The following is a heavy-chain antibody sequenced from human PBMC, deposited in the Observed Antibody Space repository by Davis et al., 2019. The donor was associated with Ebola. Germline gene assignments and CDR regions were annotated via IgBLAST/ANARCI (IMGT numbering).Heavy chain of an antibody. D-gene: IGHD3-16*01. CDR2: IKQDGSEK. CDR1: VITFSSYA. V-gene: IGHV3-7*03. J-gene: IGHJ6*02. CDR3: ARDVLGLYGMDV. Sequence: GGSLRLSCADSVITFSSYAMTWVRQAPGKGLEWVANIKQDGSEKNYVDSVKGRFTISRDNAKNSLYLQMNSLRAEDTAVYFCARDVLGLYGMDVWGQGTTVTVSS.